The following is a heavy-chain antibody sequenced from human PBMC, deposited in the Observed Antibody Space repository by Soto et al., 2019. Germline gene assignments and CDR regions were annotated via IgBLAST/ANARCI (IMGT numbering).Heavy chain of an antibody. Sequence: ASVKVSCKASGYTFTSYYMHWVRQAPGQGLEWMGIINPSGGSTSYAQKFQGRVTMTRDTSTSTVYMELSSLRSEDTAVYYCAREPGCSGGSFYYYYYGMDVWGQGTTVSVSS. CDR3: AREPGCSGGSFYYYYYGMDV. CDR2: INPSGGST. J-gene: IGHJ6*01. CDR1: GYTFTSYY. D-gene: IGHD2-15*01. V-gene: IGHV1-46*01.